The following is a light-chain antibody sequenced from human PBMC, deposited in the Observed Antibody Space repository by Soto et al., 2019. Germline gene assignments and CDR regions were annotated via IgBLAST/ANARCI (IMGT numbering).Light chain of an antibody. CDR3: QQYNNWPPTWT. CDR1: QSVSSN. V-gene: IGKV3-15*01. CDR2: AVS. J-gene: IGKJ1*01. Sequence: EILMTQSPATLSVSPGERATLSCRASQSVSSNLAWYQQKPGQAPRLLIYAVSTRATGIPARFSGSGSGTEFTLNINSLQSEDFAVYYCQQYNNWPPTWTFGQGTNVEI.